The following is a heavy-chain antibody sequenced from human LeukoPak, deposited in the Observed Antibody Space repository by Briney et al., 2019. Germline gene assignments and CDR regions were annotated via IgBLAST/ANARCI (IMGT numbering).Heavy chain of an antibody. CDR3: ARPPRGAEEFFDY. J-gene: IGHJ4*02. V-gene: IGHV4-59*08. CDR2: IYYSGST. CDR1: GGSISSYY. Sequence: SETLSLTCTVSGGSISSYYWSWIRQPPGKGLEWIGYIYYSGSTNYNPSLKSRVTISVDTSKNQFSLKLSSVTAADTAVYYCARPPRGAEEFFDYGGEETLVTAS. D-gene: IGHD3-10*01.